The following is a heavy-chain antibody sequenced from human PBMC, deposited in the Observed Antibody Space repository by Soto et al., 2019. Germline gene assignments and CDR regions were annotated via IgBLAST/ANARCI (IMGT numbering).Heavy chain of an antibody. CDR3: ARGGLATAAYDY. V-gene: IGHV1-2*02. CDR2: INPNSGGT. Sequence: ASVKVSCKASGYTFTGYYMHWVRQAPGQGPEWMGWINPNSGGTKYAQKFQGRVTITTDKSLSTAYMELSRLRSEDTAVYYCARGGLATAAYDYWGQGTLVTVSS. J-gene: IGHJ4*02. CDR1: GYTFTGYY. D-gene: IGHD5-12*01.